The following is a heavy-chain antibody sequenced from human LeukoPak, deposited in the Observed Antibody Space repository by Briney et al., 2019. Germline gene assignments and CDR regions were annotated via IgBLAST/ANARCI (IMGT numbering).Heavy chain of an antibody. J-gene: IGHJ4*02. CDR3: TRAPPGMTMMTDY. CDR1: GYTFTSHG. D-gene: IGHD3-22*01. CDR2: ISAFNGET. Sequence: ASVKVSCKTYGYTFTSHGISWVRQAPGQGLEWMGWISAFNGETHYAQRLQGRVTMTTDTSTSVAYMELRSLTSDDTAVYYCTRAPPGMTMMTDYWGQGTLVTVSS. V-gene: IGHV1-18*01.